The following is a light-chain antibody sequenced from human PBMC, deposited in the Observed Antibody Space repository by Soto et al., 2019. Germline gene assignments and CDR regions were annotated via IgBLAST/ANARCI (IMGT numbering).Light chain of an antibody. CDR1: SRDVGAYSD. Sequence: QSALTQPASVSGSPGQSITISCTGTSRDVGAYSDVSWYQHYPGRAPKLMIYDVSNRPSGVSDRFSGSKSGSTASLTISGLQAEDESDYYCSSYTISNTVLFGGGTQLTVL. CDR3: SSYTISNTVL. V-gene: IGLV2-14*03. J-gene: IGLJ2*01. CDR2: DVS.